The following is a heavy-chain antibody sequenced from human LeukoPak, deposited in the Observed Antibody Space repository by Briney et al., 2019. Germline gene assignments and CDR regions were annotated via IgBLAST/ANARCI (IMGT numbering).Heavy chain of an antibody. D-gene: IGHD4-17*01. CDR1: GYSFTSYW. J-gene: IGHJ6*02. CDR2: IYPGDSDT. V-gene: IGHV5-51*01. Sequence: GESLKIFCKGSGYSFTSYWIGGVRQMPGKGLEWRGIIYPGDSDTRYSPSFQGQVTISADKSISTAYLQWSSLKASDTAMYYCARHSTTVNGYYHYGMDVWGQRTTVTVPS. CDR3: ARHSTTVNGYYHYGMDV.